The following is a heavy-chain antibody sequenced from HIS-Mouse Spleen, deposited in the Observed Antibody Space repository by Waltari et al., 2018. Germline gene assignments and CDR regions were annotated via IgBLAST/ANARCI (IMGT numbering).Heavy chain of an antibody. Sequence: EVQLVESGGGLVQPGGSLRLSCAASGVTCSGYIRTWVRQAPGKGLEWVSYISSSSSTIYYADSVKGRFTISRDNAKNSLYLQMNSLRAEDTAVYYCARGASGSYYLVSVSDYWGQGTLVTVSS. CDR1: GVTCSGYI. CDR2: ISSSSSTI. V-gene: IGHV3-48*01. J-gene: IGHJ4*02. D-gene: IGHD1-26*01. CDR3: ARGASGSYYLVSVSDY.